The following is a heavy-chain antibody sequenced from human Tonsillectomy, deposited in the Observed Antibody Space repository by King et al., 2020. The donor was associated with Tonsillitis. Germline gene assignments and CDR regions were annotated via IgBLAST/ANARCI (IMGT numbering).Heavy chain of an antibody. CDR2: IKSKTDGETT. J-gene: IGHJ4*02. Sequence: VQLVESGGGLVRPGGSLRLSCAASGFTFKNAWMSWVRQAPEKGLEWVGRIKSKTDGETTDYAAPVKGRFTISRDDSKNTLYLQMNSLKTEDTAVYHCITDDNYYDSRVYGEHWGQGTLVTVSS. D-gene: IGHD3-22*01. CDR3: ITDDNYYDSRVYGEH. V-gene: IGHV3-15*01. CDR1: GFTFKNAW.